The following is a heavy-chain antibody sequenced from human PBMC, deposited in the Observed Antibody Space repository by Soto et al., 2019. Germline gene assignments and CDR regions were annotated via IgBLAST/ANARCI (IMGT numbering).Heavy chain of an antibody. D-gene: IGHD6-19*01. V-gene: IGHV3-23*01. CDR1: GFTFSSYA. CDR3: TTASTRIAVAGFASDAFDI. J-gene: IGHJ3*02. Sequence: PGGSLRLSCAASGFTFSSYAMSWVRQAPGKGLEWVSAISGSGGSTYYADSVKGRFTISRDNSKNTLYLQMNSLKTEDTAVYYCTTASTRIAVAGFASDAFDIWGQGTMVTVSS. CDR2: ISGSGGST.